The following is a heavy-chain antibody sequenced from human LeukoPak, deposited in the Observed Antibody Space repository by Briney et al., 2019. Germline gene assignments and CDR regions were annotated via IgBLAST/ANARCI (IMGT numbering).Heavy chain of an antibody. D-gene: IGHD3-3*01. CDR2: MSGSGAKT. CDR1: GFSVSTYA. J-gene: IGHJ6*02. V-gene: IGHV3-23*01. CDR3: SDLRFLECFSRGGGMDV. Sequence: GGSLRLSCAVSGFSVSTYAMSWVRQAPGKGLEWVSSMSGSGAKTNYADSVKGRFTISRDNSKNTLYLHMNSLRAEDTAVYYCSDLRFLECFSRGGGMDVWGQGTTVTVSS.